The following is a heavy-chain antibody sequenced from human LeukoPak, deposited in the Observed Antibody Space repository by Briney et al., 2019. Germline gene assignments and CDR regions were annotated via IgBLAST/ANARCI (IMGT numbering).Heavy chain of an antibody. D-gene: IGHD6-19*01. CDR3: AGRPLSSPHPFDD. Sequence: PGGSLRLSXTASGFTFSDHYMDWVRQTPGKGLEWVGRTANKANSYITYYAASVKGIFVISTDDSKNSLHLQMNSLKTEDTAVYYCAGRPLSSPHPFDDWGQGTLVTVSS. V-gene: IGHV3-72*01. CDR1: GFTFSDHY. J-gene: IGHJ4*02. CDR2: TANKANSYIT.